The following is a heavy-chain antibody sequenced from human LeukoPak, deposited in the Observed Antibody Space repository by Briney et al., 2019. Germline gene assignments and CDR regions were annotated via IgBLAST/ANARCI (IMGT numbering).Heavy chain of an antibody. J-gene: IGHJ4*02. V-gene: IGHV3-23*01. CDR3: AKAPVTSCRGAYCYPFDS. D-gene: IGHD2-21*01. Sequence: GGSLRLSCAASGFIFSSHGMNWVRQAPGKGLEWVSGISPSGDITYHADSVRGRFTISRDNSKNTLYLQMNSLRAEDAAVYFCAKAPVTSCRGAYCYPFDSWGQGTLVTVSS. CDR1: GFIFSSHG. CDR2: ISPSGDIT.